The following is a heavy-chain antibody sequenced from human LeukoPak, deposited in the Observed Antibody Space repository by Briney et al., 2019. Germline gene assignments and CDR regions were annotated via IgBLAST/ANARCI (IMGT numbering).Heavy chain of an antibody. CDR1: GLTFSTYW. Sequence: HPGGSLRLSCAASGLTFSTYWMHWVRQAPGKGLVWVSRIKSDGSTNYADSVKGRFTISRDNANNTLPLQMNSLRPEDTGVYYCARAPSEIGGYYPEYFRHWGQGTLVTVSS. D-gene: IGHD3-22*01. CDR2: IKSDGST. CDR3: ARAPSEIGGYYPEYFRH. V-gene: IGHV3-74*01. J-gene: IGHJ1*01.